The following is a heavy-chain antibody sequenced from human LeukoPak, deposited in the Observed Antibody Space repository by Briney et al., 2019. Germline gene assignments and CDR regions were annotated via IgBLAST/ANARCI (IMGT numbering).Heavy chain of an antibody. CDR3: ARDCSGGSCPPNWFDP. CDR2: INHSGST. Sequence: SETLSLTCAVYGGSFSGYYWSWIRQPPGKGLEWIGEINHSGSTNYNPSLKSRVTISVDKSKNQFSLKLSSVTAADTAVYYCARDCSGGSCPPNWFDPWGQGTLVTVSS. D-gene: IGHD2-15*01. V-gene: IGHV4-34*01. CDR1: GGSFSGYY. J-gene: IGHJ5*02.